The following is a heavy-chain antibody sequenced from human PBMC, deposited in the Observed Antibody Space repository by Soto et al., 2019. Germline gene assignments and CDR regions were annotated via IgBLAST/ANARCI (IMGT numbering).Heavy chain of an antibody. CDR2: ISSDGSTT. J-gene: IGHJ4*02. CDR1: GFTFSSYW. CDR3: ARESPIDY. Sequence: GPLRLSCAVSGFTFSSYWMHWVRQVPGKGLVWVSRISSDGSTTTYADSVKGRFTISRDNAKSTLYLQMNSLRAEDTAVYYCARESPIDYSGQGTLGTGSS. V-gene: IGHV3-74*01.